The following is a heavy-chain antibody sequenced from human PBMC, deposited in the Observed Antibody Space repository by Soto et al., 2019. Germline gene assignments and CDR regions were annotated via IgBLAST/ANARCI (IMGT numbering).Heavy chain of an antibody. CDR2: ISGDSVRT. Sequence: EVQLLESGGGLVQPGGSLRLSCAASGFSFSNFEMSWVRQAPGRGLEWVSFISGDSVRTNYADAVKGRFTISRDNSKLPMYLQVNSVTAEDSSVYARVKGGWVDLWGQGRLVTVSS. J-gene: IGHJ4*02. V-gene: IGHV3-23*01. D-gene: IGHD1-26*01. CDR3: VKGGWVDL. CDR1: GFSFSNFE.